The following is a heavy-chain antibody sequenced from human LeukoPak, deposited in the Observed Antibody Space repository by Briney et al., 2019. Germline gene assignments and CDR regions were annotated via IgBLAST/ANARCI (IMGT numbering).Heavy chain of an antibody. CDR3: AKSPSDILTGYYPDWFDP. V-gene: IGHV3-23*01. CDR2: ISGSGDNT. CDR1: GFTFSSYA. J-gene: IGHJ5*02. Sequence: GGSLRLSCVVSGFTFSSYAMSWVRQAPGKGLEWVSGISGSGDNTYYADSVKGRFTISRDNSKNTLYVQMNSLGTEDTAAYYCAKSPSDILTGYYPDWFDPWGQGTLVTVSS. D-gene: IGHD3-9*01.